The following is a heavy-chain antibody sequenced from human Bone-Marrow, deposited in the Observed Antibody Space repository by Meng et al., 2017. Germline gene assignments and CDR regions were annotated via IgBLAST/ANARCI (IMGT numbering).Heavy chain of an antibody. CDR2: IISIFGTA. CDR1: GCTFMSYG. D-gene: IGHD3-22*01. Sequence: QVPREQLGDEFKKFGTSVMVYWKGSGCTFMSYGISLVRQAPGHGLDWMGGIISIFGTANSAQKFQGRVTITADDSTSTAYMELSRLRTEDTEVYYCARDDRSCIPVGFDYWGQGTLVTVSS. CDR3: ARDDRSCIPVGFDY. J-gene: IGHJ4*02. V-gene: IGHV1-69*01.